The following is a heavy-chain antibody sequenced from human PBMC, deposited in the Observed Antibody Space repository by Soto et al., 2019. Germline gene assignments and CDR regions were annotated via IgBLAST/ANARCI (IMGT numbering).Heavy chain of an antibody. J-gene: IGHJ4*02. V-gene: IGHV1-46*01. D-gene: IGHD4-17*01. Sequence: QVQLVQSGAEVKKPGAAVKISCKASGYTFTSYHMDWVRQAPGQGLEWMAKISPSGDRTWFAQKFRGRVNMTRDTSTSTDYMEVSSLRSEDTAVYYCARDGGNYGDDDYWGQGTLVTVSS. CDR3: ARDGGNYGDDDY. CDR1: GYTFTSYH. CDR2: ISPSGDRT.